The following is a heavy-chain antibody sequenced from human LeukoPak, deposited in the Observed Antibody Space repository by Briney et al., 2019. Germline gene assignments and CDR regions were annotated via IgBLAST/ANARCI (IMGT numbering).Heavy chain of an antibody. V-gene: IGHV3-74*01. CDR2: MNQDGSDT. J-gene: IGHJ4*02. Sequence: GGSLRLSCAVSGFTLSSDWMHWVRQAPGKGLEWVSRMNQDGSDTSYADSVKGRFTISRDNAKNTVYLQMNSLRAEDSAVYYCATVFGYRGQGTLVTVSS. CDR3: ATVFGY. CDR1: GFTLSSDW.